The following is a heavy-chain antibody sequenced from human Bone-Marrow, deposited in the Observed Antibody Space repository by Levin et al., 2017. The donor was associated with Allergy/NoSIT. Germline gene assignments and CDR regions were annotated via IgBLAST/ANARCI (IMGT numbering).Heavy chain of an antibody. J-gene: IGHJ6*02. D-gene: IGHD2-2*01. Sequence: GGSLRLSCTGSGFMFNDYAMNWVRQAPGKGLEWVSVISAGFGGSTYYADSVKGRFIISRDRSKNTLYLQMNSLTADDTAVYYCAKDICPSSSCWYGGMDVWGQGTTVTVSS. CDR3: AKDICPSSSCWYGGMDV. CDR2: ISAGFGGST. CDR1: GFMFNDYA. V-gene: IGHV3-23*01.